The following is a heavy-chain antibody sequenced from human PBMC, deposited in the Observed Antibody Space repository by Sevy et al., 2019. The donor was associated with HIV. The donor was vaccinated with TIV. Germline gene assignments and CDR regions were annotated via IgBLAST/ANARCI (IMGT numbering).Heavy chain of an antibody. CDR1: GFTFSNYG. Sequence: GGSLRLSCAASGFTFSNYGMHWVRQAPGKGLEWVSLIWFDGSNKYYTDSVKGRFTISRDNSKNKLYLQMNSLRAEDTAVYYCAREDDYAFDIWGQGTLVTVSS. CDR3: AREDDYAFDI. D-gene: IGHD2-21*02. V-gene: IGHV3-33*01. CDR2: IWFDGSNK. J-gene: IGHJ3*02.